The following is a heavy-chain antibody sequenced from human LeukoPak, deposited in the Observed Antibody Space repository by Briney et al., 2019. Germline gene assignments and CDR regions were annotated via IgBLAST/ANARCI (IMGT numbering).Heavy chain of an antibody. V-gene: IGHV3-23*01. CDR2: IRCSGGST. CDR1: GFTFSSYC. J-gene: IGHJ4*02. CDR3: AKARHIVVVTAIPFDY. Sequence: HPGQSLRLSCAASGFTFSSYCMHWVRQAPGKGLEWVSSIRCSGGSTYYADSVKGRFTISRENTKNTLYLQMNSVRAEDTAVYCCAKARHIVVVTAIPFDYGGRGPLVAVSS. D-gene: IGHD2-21*02.